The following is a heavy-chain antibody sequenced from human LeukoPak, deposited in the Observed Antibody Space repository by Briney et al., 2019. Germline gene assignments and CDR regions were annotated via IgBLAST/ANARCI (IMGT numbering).Heavy chain of an antibody. CDR1: GFTFTSSA. Sequence: SVKVSCKASGFTFTSSAMQWVRQARGQRLEWIGWIVVGSGNTNYAQKFQERVTITRDMSTSTTYMELSSLRSEDTAVYYCARDLKPVRGVISESYFDYWGQGTLVTVSS. CDR3: ARDLKPVRGVISESYFDY. CDR2: IVVGSGNT. J-gene: IGHJ4*02. V-gene: IGHV1-58*02. D-gene: IGHD3-10*01.